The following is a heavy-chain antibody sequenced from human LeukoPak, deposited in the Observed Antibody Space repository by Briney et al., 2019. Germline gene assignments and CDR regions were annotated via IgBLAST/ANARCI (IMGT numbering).Heavy chain of an antibody. CDR2: IWYDGSNK. Sequence: GRSLRLSCAASGFTFSSYAMHWVRQAPGKGLEWVAVIWYDGSNKYYADSVKGRFTISRDNSKNTLYLQMNSLRAEDTAVYYCASAIKGYFDYWGQGTLVTVSS. J-gene: IGHJ4*02. CDR1: GFTFSSYA. CDR3: ASAIKGYFDY. V-gene: IGHV3-33*08.